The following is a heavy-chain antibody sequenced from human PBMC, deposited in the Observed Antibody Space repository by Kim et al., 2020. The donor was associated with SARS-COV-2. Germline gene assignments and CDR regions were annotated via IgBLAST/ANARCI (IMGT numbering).Heavy chain of an antibody. CDR1: GFSFSSYW. CDR3: ANVAVSSY. D-gene: IGHD2-21*01. V-gene: IGHV3-74*03. Sequence: GGSLRLSCAASGFSFSSYWMHWVRQGPGKGLVWVSRIGNDGAGTLYGDSVGGRFTVPRDNAKNILFLQMNSLRDDDTAVYYCANVAVSSYWCEGAPVTAS. J-gene: IGHJ4*02. CDR2: IGNDGAGT.